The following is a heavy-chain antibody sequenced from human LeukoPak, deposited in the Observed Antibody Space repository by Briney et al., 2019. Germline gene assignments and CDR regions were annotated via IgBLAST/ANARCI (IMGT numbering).Heavy chain of an antibody. CDR2: IYYSGST. V-gene: IGHV4-59*01. J-gene: IGHJ4*02. D-gene: IGHD3-10*01. Sequence: SETLSLTCTVSGGSISSYYWSWMRQPPGKGLEWIGYIYYSGSTNYTPSLKSRVPISVDTSKNQFSLKLSSVTAADTAVYYCARLSGYYGSGIDYWGQGTLVTVSS. CDR1: GGSISSYY. CDR3: ARLSGYYGSGIDY.